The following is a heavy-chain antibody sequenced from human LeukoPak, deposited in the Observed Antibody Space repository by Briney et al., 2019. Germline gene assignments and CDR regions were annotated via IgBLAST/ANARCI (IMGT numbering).Heavy chain of an antibody. D-gene: IGHD3-3*01. CDR2: INPSGGST. CDR3: ARALYYDFWSGYPPRTRYYYYYMDV. CDR1: GYTFTSYY. J-gene: IGHJ6*03. Sequence: GASAKVSCKASGYTFTSYYMHWVRQAPGQGLEWMGIINPSGGSTSYAQKFQGRVTITADESTSTAYMELSSLRSEDTAVYYCARALYYDFWSGYPPRTRYYYYYMDVWGKGTTVTVSS. V-gene: IGHV1-46*01.